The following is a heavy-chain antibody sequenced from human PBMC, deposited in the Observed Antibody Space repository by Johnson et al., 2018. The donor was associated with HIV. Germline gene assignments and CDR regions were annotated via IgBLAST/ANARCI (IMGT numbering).Heavy chain of an antibody. V-gene: IGHV3-23*04. Sequence: VQLVESGGGLVQPGGSLRLSCVASGFTFSSYAMSWVRQAPGKGLEWVSGISASGGSTYYADSVKGRFTISRDNSKNTLYLQMNSLRAEDTAVYYCAKPREVVEWLGAFDIWGQGTMVTVSS. CDR3: AKPREVVEWLGAFDI. CDR1: GFTFSSYA. J-gene: IGHJ3*02. D-gene: IGHD3-3*01. CDR2: ISASGGST.